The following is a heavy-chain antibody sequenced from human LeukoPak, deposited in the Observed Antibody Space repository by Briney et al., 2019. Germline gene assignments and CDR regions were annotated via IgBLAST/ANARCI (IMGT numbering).Heavy chain of an antibody. J-gene: IGHJ4*02. V-gene: IGHV3-15*01. CDR3: TTRGSAMTWNYFDY. D-gene: IGHD2-2*01. CDR2: IKSKTDGGTT. Sequence: PGGSLRLSCAASGFTFSNAWMSWVRQAPGKGLEWVGRIKSKTDGGTTDYAAPVKGRFTISRDDSKNTLYLQMNSLKTEDTAVYYCTTRGSAMTWNYFDYWGQGTLVTVSS. CDR1: GFTFSNAW.